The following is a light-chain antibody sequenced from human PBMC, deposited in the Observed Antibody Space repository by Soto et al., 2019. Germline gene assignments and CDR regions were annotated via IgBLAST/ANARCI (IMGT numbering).Light chain of an antibody. CDR2: HAS. Sequence: EIVLTQSPATLSLSPGERATLSCRASQSVSDSLAWFQHKPGQAPRLLIFHASSRAAGTPARFSGSGSGPDISPTISSLEPEDFAVHYCQHRSNWPQTFGQGTRVEFK. J-gene: IGKJ1*01. V-gene: IGKV3-11*01. CDR1: QSVSDS. CDR3: QHRSNWPQT.